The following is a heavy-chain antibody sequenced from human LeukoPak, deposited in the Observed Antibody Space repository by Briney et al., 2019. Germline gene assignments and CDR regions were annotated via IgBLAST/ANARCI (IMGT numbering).Heavy chain of an antibody. D-gene: IGHD4-17*01. CDR1: GFTVSSNY. CDR3: ARGRDYGDYEGREY. V-gene: IGHV3-66*01. J-gene: IGHJ4*02. CDR2: IYSGGSK. Sequence: GGSLRLSCAASGFTVSSNYMSWVRQAPGKGLEWGSVIYSGGSKYYADTVKGKFTISRDNSKNTLYLQMNSLRAEDTAVYYCARGRDYGDYEGREYWGQGTLVTVSS.